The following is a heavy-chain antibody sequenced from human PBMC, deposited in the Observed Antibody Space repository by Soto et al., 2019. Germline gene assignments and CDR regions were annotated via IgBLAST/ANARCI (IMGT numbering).Heavy chain of an antibody. V-gene: IGHV1-46*01. Sequence: GASVKVSCKASGYTFTSYYMHWVRQAPGQGLEWMGIINPSGGSTSYAQKFQGRVTMTRATSTSTVYMELSSLRSEDTAVYYCARDRLVISINYYYGMDVWGQGTTVTVSS. D-gene: IGHD3-9*01. J-gene: IGHJ6*02. CDR1: GYTFTSYY. CDR3: ARDRLVISINYYYGMDV. CDR2: INPSGGST.